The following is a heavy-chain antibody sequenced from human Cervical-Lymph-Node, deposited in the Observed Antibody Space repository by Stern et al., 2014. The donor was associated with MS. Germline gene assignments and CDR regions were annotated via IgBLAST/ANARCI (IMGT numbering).Heavy chain of an antibody. CDR1: GDFVTNTNY. D-gene: IGHD6-25*01. V-gene: IGHV4-4*02. CDR3: ARRGGQRLIHFDS. CDR2: ISYTVGT. Sequence: VQLQESGPGLVKPSETLSLTCVVSGDFVTNTNYWSWVRQSPGKGLEWIGEISYTVGTNYNPSLKSRLLLSLTTSKTQLSLILASVTATDTAVYFCARRGGQRLIHFDSWGQGTLVTVSS. J-gene: IGHJ4*02.